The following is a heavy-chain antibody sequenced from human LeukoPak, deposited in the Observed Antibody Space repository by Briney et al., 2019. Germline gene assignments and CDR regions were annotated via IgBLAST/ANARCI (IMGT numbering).Heavy chain of an antibody. D-gene: IGHD3-10*01. J-gene: IGHJ4*02. V-gene: IGHV4-59*12. CDR2: MYYSGST. Sequence: KPSETLSLTCTVSGGSISNYYWSWIRQPPGKGLEWIGYMYYSGSTNYNPSLKSRVTISVDTSKNQFSLKLSSVTAADTAVYYCARRSILWFGTRGTFDYWGQGTLVTVSS. CDR3: ARRSILWFGTRGTFDY. CDR1: GGSISNYY.